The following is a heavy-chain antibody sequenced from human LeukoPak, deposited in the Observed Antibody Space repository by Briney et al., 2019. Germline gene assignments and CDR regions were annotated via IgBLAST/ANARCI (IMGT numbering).Heavy chain of an antibody. CDR3: ARVEYRQDAFDI. V-gene: IGHV1-2*02. D-gene: IGHD1-1*01. Sequence: ASVKVSCKASGYTFTGYYMHWVRQAPGQGLEWMGWINPNSGGTNYAQKFQGRVTMTRDTSISTAYMELSRLRSDDTAVYYCARVEYRQDAFDIWGQGTMLTVSS. CDR1: GYTFTGYY. J-gene: IGHJ3*02. CDR2: INPNSGGT.